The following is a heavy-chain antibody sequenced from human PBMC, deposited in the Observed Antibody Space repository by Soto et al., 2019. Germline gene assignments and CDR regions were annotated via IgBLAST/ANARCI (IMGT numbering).Heavy chain of an antibody. CDR3: TKDTFGAEDY. V-gene: IGHV3-23*01. J-gene: IGHJ4*02. CDR1: GFTFSSYA. CDR2: ISGSGSIT. Sequence: GGSLRLSCAASGFTFSSYALTWVRQAPGKGLGWVSVISGSGSITYYADSVKGRFTISRDNSKNTLYLQMNSLRAEDTAVYYCTKDTFGAEDYWGQGTLVTVSS. D-gene: IGHD3-16*01.